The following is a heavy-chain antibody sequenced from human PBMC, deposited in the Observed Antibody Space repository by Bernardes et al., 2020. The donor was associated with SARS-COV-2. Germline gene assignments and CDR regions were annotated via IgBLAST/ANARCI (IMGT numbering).Heavy chain of an antibody. V-gene: IGHV4-59*08. CDR3: ARVRSLWQGIDR. Sequence: SETLSLTCTVSGASMTTHYWGWIRQSPGKGLEWIGYIFHTGSTNYNPSIKSRATISLDTSKNQFSLNMKSATAGDTAVYYCARVRSLWQGIDRWGKGLLVNVSS. CDR2: IFHTGST. J-gene: IGHJ5*02. D-gene: IGHD2-21*01. CDR1: GASMTTHY.